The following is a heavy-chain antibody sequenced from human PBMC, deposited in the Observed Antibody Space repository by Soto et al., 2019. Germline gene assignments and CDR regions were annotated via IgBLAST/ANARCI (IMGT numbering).Heavy chain of an antibody. CDR3: ARDAGTMLRGVIVYGMDV. CDR2: ISAYNGNT. Sequence: ASVKVSCKASGYTFTSYGISWVRQAPGQGLEWMGWISAYNGNTNYAQKLQGRVTMTTDTSTSTAYMELRSLRSDDTAVYYCARDAGTMLRGVIVYGMDVWGQGTTVTVSS. CDR1: GYTFTSYG. V-gene: IGHV1-18*04. J-gene: IGHJ6*02. D-gene: IGHD3-10*01.